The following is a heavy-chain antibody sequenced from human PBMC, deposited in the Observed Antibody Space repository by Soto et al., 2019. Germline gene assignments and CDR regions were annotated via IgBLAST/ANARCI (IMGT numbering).Heavy chain of an antibody. CDR3: ANYPTARAFEY. V-gene: IGHV3-23*01. CDR1: GFTPGIYP. Sequence: GGSLRLSCAASGFTPGIYPMSWVRQAPGQGLEWVSGFSLTGRATYYADSVKGRFTISRDNSNKTLYLQMSSLRAEDTAVYYCANYPTARAFEYWGQGTLVTVSS. J-gene: IGHJ4*02. CDR2: FSLTGRAT.